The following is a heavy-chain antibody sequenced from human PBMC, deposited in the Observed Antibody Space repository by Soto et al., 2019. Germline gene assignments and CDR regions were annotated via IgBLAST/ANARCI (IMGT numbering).Heavy chain of an antibody. D-gene: IGHD3-3*01. V-gene: IGHV3-21*01. CDR2: ISSSSSYI. CDR3: ARSRFGVVLRPDFDE. J-gene: IGHJ4*02. Sequence: GGSLRLSCAASGFSFSSYSMNWVRQAPGKGLEWVSSISSSSSYIYYADSVKGRFTISRDNAKNSLYLQMNSLRAEDTAVYYCARSRFGVVLRPDFDEWGKGTLVTVSS. CDR1: GFSFSSYS.